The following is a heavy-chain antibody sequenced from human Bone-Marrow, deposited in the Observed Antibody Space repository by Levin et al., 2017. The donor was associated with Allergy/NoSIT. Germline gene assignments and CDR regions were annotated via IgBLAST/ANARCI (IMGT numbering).Heavy chain of an antibody. D-gene: IGHD2-2*01. Sequence: SETLSLTCTVSGGSISSYYWSWIRQPPGKGLEWIGYIYYSGSTNYNPSLKSRVTISVDTSKNQFSLKLSSVTAADTAVYYCARVGVPAATFDYWGQGTLVTVSS. V-gene: IGHV4-59*01. J-gene: IGHJ4*02. CDR3: ARVGVPAATFDY. CDR1: GGSISSYY. CDR2: IYYSGST.